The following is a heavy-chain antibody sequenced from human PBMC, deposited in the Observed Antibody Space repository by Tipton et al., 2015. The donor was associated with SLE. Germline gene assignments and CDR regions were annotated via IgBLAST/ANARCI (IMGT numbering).Heavy chain of an antibody. CDR2: LYYSGNT. D-gene: IGHD2-8*01. J-gene: IGHJ4*02. CDR3: ARGYCSDGVCYGFGFFDY. V-gene: IGHV4-39*07. CDR1: GGSIRSSRHF. Sequence: TLSLTCTVSGGSIRSSRHFWGWIRQPPGKGLEWIVVLYYSGNTDYNQSLKSPVTLSIDTSKNQFSLKMRSVTAADTAVYFWARGYCSDGVCYGFGFFDYWGQGNLVTVSP.